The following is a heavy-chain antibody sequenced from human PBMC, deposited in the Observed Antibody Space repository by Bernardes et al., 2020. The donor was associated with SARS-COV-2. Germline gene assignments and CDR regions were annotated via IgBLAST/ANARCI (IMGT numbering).Heavy chain of an antibody. Sequence: ASVKVSCKASGYTFTGYYMHWVRQAPGQGLEWMGRINPNSGGTNYAQKFQGRVTMTRDTSISTAYMELSRLRSDDTAVYYCARANDYGDAYFDYWGQGTLVTVSS. V-gene: IGHV1-2*06. CDR1: GYTFTGYY. CDR3: ARANDYGDAYFDY. D-gene: IGHD4-17*01. J-gene: IGHJ4*02. CDR2: INPNSGGT.